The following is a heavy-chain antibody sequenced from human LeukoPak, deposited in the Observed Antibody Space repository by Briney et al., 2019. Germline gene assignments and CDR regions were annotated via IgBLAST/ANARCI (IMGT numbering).Heavy chain of an antibody. V-gene: IGHV3-74*01. CDR2: INSDGSST. J-gene: IGHJ6*03. Sequence: GGSLRLSCAASGFTYSSYWMHWVRQAPGKGLVWVSRINSDGSSTSYADSVKGRFTISRDNAKNTLYLQMNSLRAEDTAVYYCARAVRWELLYYYYYMDVWGKGTTVTVSS. CDR1: GFTYSSYW. CDR3: ARAVRWELLYYYYYMDV. D-gene: IGHD1-26*01.